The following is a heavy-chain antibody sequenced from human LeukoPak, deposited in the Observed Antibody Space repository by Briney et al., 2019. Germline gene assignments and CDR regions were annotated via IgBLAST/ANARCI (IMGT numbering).Heavy chain of an antibody. CDR2: INHSGST. Sequence: SETLSLTCADYGGSFSGYYWSWIRQPPGKGLEWIGEINHSGSTNYNPSLKSRVTISVDTSKDQFSLKLSSVTAADTAVYYCARSPRVLRYFYGMDVWGQGTTVTVSS. V-gene: IGHV4-34*01. J-gene: IGHJ6*02. CDR1: GGSFSGYY. CDR3: ARSPRVLRYFYGMDV. D-gene: IGHD3-9*01.